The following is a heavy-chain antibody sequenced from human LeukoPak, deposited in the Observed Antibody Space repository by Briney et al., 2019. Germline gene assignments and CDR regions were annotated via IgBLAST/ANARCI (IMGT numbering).Heavy chain of an antibody. V-gene: IGHV1-18*03. CDR2: ISAYNGNT. Sequence: AASVKVSCKASGYTFTSYGISWVRQAPGQGLEWMGWISAYNGNTNYAQKLQGRVTFTRDTSASTAYMELTGLRSEDMAVYYCARGRDGYIPYNWFDPWGQGTLVTVSS. J-gene: IGHJ5*02. D-gene: IGHD5-24*01. CDR3: ARGRDGYIPYNWFDP. CDR1: GYTFTSYG.